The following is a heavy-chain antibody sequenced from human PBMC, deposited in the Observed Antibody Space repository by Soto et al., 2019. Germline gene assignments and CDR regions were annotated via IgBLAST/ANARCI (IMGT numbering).Heavy chain of an antibody. V-gene: IGHV3-23*01. D-gene: IGHD3-10*01. Sequence: GGSLRLSCAASGFTFSSYAMSWVRQAPGKGLEWVSAISGSGGSTYYADSVKGRFTISRDNSKNTLYLQMNSLRAEDTAVYYCAKDFTAPGAYYYYLDVWGKGTSVTVSS. J-gene: IGHJ6*03. CDR1: GFTFSSYA. CDR2: ISGSGGST. CDR3: AKDFTAPGAYYYYLDV.